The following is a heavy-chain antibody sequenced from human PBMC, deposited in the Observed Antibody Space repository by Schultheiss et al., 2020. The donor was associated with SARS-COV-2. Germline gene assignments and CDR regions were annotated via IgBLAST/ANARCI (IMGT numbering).Heavy chain of an antibody. V-gene: IGHV6-1*01. D-gene: IGHD5-18*01. J-gene: IGHJ5*02. Sequence: SETLSLTCAISGDSVSSNSAAWNWNRQSPSRGLEGLGRTYYRSKWYNDYAVSVKSRITINPDTSKNQFSLQLNSVTPEDTAVYYCARGSGYFTAYWFDPWGQGTLVTVSS. CDR3: ARGSGYFTAYWFDP. CDR2: TYYRSKWYN. CDR1: GDSVSSNSAA.